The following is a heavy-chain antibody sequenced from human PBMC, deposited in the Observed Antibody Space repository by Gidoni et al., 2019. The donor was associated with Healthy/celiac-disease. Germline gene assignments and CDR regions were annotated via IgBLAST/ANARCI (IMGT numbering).Heavy chain of an antibody. Sequence: QVQLQQWGAGLLKPSETLSLTCAVYGGSFSGSYWSWIRQPPGKGLEWLGEINHSGSTNYNPSLKSRVTISVDTSKNQFSLKLSSVTAADTAVYYCARGRITMVRGVIRYYFDYWGQGTLVTVSS. CDR1: GGSFSGSY. J-gene: IGHJ4*02. CDR2: INHSGST. CDR3: ARGRITMVRGVIRYYFDY. D-gene: IGHD3-10*01. V-gene: IGHV4-34*01.